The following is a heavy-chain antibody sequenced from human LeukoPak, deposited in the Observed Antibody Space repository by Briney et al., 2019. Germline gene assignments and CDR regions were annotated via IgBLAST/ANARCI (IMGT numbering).Heavy chain of an antibody. D-gene: IGHD3-16*02. CDR2: IYYSGST. J-gene: IGHJ4*02. V-gene: IGHV4-39*01. CDR1: GGSISSSSYC. Sequence: SETLSLTCTVSGGSISSSSYCWGWIRQPPGKGLEWIGTIYYSGSTYYNPSLKSRVTISVDTSKNQFSLKLSSVTAADTAVYYCARVRGLGVITPYFDYWGQGALVTVSS. CDR3: ARVRGLGVITPYFDY.